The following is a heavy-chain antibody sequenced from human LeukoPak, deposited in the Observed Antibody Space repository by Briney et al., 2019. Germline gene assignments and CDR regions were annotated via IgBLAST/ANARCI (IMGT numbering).Heavy chain of an antibody. CDR2: ISGSGGST. Sequence: GGSLRLSCAASGFTFSSYAMSWVRQAPGKGLEWVSAISGSGGSTYYADSVKGRFTISRDNSKNTLYLQMNSLRAEDTAVYYCAKDYYDILTGYYHVLNWFDPWGQGTLVTVSS. CDR1: GFTFSSYA. CDR3: AKDYYDILTGYYHVLNWFDP. J-gene: IGHJ5*02. V-gene: IGHV3-23*01. D-gene: IGHD3-9*01.